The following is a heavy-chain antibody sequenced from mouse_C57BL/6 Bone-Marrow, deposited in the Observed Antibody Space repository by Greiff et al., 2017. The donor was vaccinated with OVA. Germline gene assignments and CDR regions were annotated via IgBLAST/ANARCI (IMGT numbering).Heavy chain of an antibody. CDR2: IYPGDGDT. Sequence: QVQLKQSGAELVKPGASVKISCKASGYAFSSYWMNWVKQRPGKGLEWIGQIYPGDGDTNYNGKFKGKATLTADKSSSTAYMQLSSLTSEDSAVYFCARGGVVVSYYFDYWGQGTTLTVSS. J-gene: IGHJ2*01. D-gene: IGHD1-1*01. CDR1: GYAFSSYW. CDR3: ARGGVVVSYYFDY. V-gene: IGHV1-80*01.